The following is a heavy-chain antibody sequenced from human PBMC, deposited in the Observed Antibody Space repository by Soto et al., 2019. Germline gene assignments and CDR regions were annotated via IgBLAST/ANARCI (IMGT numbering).Heavy chain of an antibody. J-gene: IGHJ4*02. CDR2: ISYDGSNT. CDR1: GFTFSTYA. Sequence: PGGSLRLSCAVSGFTFSTYAMHWVRQAPGKGLEWVAVISYDGSNTYYADSVKGRFTISRDNMLYLQMNSLRAEDTAVYYCARDQGRSITCQLDYWGQGTRVTVSS. V-gene: IGHV3-30-3*01. D-gene: IGHD2-2*01. CDR3: ARDQGRSITCQLDY.